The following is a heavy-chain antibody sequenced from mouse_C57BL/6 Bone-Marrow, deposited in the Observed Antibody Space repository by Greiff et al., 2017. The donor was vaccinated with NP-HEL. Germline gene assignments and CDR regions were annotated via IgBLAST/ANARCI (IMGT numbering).Heavy chain of an antibody. Sequence: VQLQQSGAELVRPGASVKLSCKASGYTFTDYYINWVKQRPGQGLEWIARIYPGSGNTYYNEKFKGKATLTAEKSSSTAYMQLSSLTSEDSAVYFCAREGDYYGSSYRYFDVWGTGTTVTVSS. D-gene: IGHD1-1*01. V-gene: IGHV1-76*01. J-gene: IGHJ1*03. CDR1: GYTFTDYY. CDR3: AREGDYYGSSYRYFDV. CDR2: IYPGSGNT.